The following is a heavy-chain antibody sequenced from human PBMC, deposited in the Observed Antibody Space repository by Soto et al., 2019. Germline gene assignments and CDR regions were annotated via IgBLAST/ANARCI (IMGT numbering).Heavy chain of an antibody. Sequence: LRLSCAASGFTFSSYIMNWVRQAPGKGLEWVSSISSSSSYIYYADSVKGRFTISRDNAKNSLYLQMNSLRAEDTAVYYCARALYYDFWSGYPQGRYYYYYGMDVWGQGTTVTVSS. CDR1: GFTFSSYI. V-gene: IGHV3-21*01. CDR3: ARALYYDFWSGYPQGRYYYYYGMDV. D-gene: IGHD3-3*01. J-gene: IGHJ6*02. CDR2: ISSSSSYI.